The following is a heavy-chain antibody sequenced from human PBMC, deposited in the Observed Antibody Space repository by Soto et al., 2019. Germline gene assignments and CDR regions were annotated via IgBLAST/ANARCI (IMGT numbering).Heavy chain of an antibody. J-gene: IGHJ6*02. Sequence: ASVKVSCKASGYTFTSYGISWVRQAPGQGLEWMGWISAYNGNTNYAQKRQGRVTMTTDTSTSTAYMELRSLRSDDTAVYYCARDSSSSFYYYGMDVWGQGTTVTVSS. CDR1: GYTFTSYG. D-gene: IGHD6-13*01. V-gene: IGHV1-18*04. CDR2: ISAYNGNT. CDR3: ARDSSSSFYYYGMDV.